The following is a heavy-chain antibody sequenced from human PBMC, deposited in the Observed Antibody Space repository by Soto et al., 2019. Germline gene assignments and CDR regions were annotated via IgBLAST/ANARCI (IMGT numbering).Heavy chain of an antibody. CDR2: FDPEDGET. V-gene: IGHV1-24*01. J-gene: IGHJ4*02. CDR3: ATSGPTYGDFDY. D-gene: IGHD4-17*01. CDR1: GYTLTELS. Sequence: ASVKVRCKVSGYTLTELSMHWVRQAPGKGLEWMGGFDPEDGETIYAQKFQGRVTMTEDTSTDTAYMELSSLRSEDTAVYYCATSGPTYGDFDYWGQGTLVTVSS.